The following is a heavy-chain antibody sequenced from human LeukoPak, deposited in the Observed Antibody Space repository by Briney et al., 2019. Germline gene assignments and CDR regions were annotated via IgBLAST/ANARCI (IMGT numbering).Heavy chain of an antibody. CDR2: IYYSGST. CDR1: GGSISSYY. D-gene: IGHD1-26*01. J-gene: IGHJ4*02. Sequence: SETLSLTCTVSGGSISSYYWSWIRQPPGKGLEWIGYIYYSGSTNYNPSLKSRVTISVDTSKNQFSLKLSSVTAADTAVYYCARVTASFGGSYFIDHWGQGTLVTVSS. CDR3: ARVTASFGGSYFIDH. V-gene: IGHV4-59*01.